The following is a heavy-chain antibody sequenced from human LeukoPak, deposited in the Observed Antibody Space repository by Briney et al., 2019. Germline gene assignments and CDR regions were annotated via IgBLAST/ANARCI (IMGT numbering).Heavy chain of an antibody. CDR3: ARGLGYCLKVISYTF. J-gene: IGHJ4*02. Sequence: ASVKVSCKASGYTFTSFDINWVRQATGQGLEWMGWMNPSSGNTGYAQKFQGRVTITGSTSISTAYMELSSLRSEDTAVYYCARGLGYCLKVISYTFGGQGPLATVS. CDR2: MNPSSGNT. CDR1: GYTFTSFD. V-gene: IGHV1-8*03. D-gene: IGHD2-15*01.